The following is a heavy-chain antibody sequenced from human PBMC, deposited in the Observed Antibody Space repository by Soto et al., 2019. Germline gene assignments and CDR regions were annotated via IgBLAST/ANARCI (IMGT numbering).Heavy chain of an antibody. CDR2: IKSKTDGGTT. D-gene: IGHD6-13*01. CDR1: GFTFSNAW. CDR3: TTELAAAGTVIDY. V-gene: IGHV3-15*07. Sequence: EVQLVESGGGLVKPGGSLRLSCAASGFTFSNAWMNWVRQAPGKGLEWVGRIKSKTDGGTTDYAAPVKGRFTISRDDSKNTLYLQMNSLKTEDTAVYYCTTELAAAGTVIDYWGQGTLVTVSS. J-gene: IGHJ4*02.